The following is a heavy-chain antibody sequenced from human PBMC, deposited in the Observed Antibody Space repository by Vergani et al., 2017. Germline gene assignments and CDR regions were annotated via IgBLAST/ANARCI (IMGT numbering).Heavy chain of an antibody. CDR3: ASPAYSSGWYYFDY. CDR2: ISSSSSYI. CDR1: GFTFSSYA. D-gene: IGHD6-19*01. V-gene: IGHV3-21*01. Sequence: EVQLLESGGGLVQPGGSLRLSCAASGFTFSSYAMSWVRQAPGKGLEWVSSISSSSSYIYYADSVKGRFTISRDNAKNSLYLQMNSLRAEDTAVYYCASPAYSSGWYYFDYWGQGTLVTVSS. J-gene: IGHJ4*02.